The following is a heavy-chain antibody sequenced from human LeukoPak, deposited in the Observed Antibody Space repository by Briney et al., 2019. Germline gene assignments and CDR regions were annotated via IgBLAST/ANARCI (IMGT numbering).Heavy chain of an antibody. V-gene: IGHV3-49*04. D-gene: IGHD3-10*01. CDR3: TRSRLYGSGSYLSGRDY. CDR1: GFTFSSYA. Sequence: PGGSLRLSCAASGFTFSSYAMSWVRQAPGKGLEWVGFIRSKAYGGTTEYAASVKGRFTISRDDSKSIAYLQMNSLKTEDTAVYYCTRSRLYGSGSYLSGRDYWGQGTLVTVSS. J-gene: IGHJ4*02. CDR2: IRSKAYGGTT.